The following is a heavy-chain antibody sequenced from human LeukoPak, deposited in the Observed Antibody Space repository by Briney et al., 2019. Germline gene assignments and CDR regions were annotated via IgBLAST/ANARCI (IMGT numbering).Heavy chain of an antibody. D-gene: IGHD3-16*02. CDR1: GFTFSSYA. Sequence: GGSLRLSCAASGFTFSSYAMSWVRQAPGKGLEWVSAISGSGGSTYYADSVKGRFTISRDNSKNTLYLQMNTLRAEDTALYYCAKAPYDYVWGSYRPFDYWGQGTLVTVSS. CDR3: AKAPYDYVWGSYRPFDY. V-gene: IGHV3-23*01. J-gene: IGHJ4*02. CDR2: ISGSGGST.